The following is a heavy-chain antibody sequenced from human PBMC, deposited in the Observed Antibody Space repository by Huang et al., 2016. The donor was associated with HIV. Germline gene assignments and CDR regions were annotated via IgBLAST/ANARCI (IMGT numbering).Heavy chain of an antibody. J-gene: IGHJ4*02. D-gene: IGHD5-18*01. Sequence: QVQLVESGGGVVRPGRSLKLSCAASRFSFSSYAMHWVRQAPGKGLQWLSVISSDGSNKYYAASVKGRFTISRDNSRNTLYLQMVSLRPDDTAVYFCARARGAAMVSLFDYWGQGTVVTVSS. CDR1: RFSFSSYA. V-gene: IGHV3-30*04. CDR2: ISSDGSNK. CDR3: ARARGAAMVSLFDY.